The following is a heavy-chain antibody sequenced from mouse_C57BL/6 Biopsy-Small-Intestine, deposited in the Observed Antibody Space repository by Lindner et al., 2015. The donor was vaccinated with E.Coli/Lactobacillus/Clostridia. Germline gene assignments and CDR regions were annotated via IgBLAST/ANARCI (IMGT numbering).Heavy chain of an antibody. CDR3: VRNKDGDNLPFYYYGLDV. CDR1: GYTFAGNF. CDR2: INPNSEYT. Sequence: SVKVSCKASGYTFAGNFIHWVRQAPGQGLEWMGCINPNSEYTRYPQKFQGRVTMTRDLSTSTAYMELTRLTSGDTAVYYCVRNKDGDNLPFYYYGLDVWGQGTTVTVSS. J-gene: IGHJ1*01. V-gene: IGHV1-7*01. D-gene: IGHD1-1*01.